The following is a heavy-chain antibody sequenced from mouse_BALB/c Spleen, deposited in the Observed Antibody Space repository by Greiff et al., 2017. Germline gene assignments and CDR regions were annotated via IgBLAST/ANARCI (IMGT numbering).Heavy chain of an antibody. Sequence: DVHLVESGGGLVKPGGSLKLSCAASGFTFSDYYMYWVRQTPEKRLEWVATISDGGSYTYYPDSVKGRFTISRDNAKNNLYLQMSSLKSEDTAMYYCARDGGYFDYWGQGTTLTVSS. V-gene: IGHV5-4*02. CDR3: ARDGGYFDY. CDR2: ISDGGSYT. CDR1: GFTFSDYY. J-gene: IGHJ2*01.